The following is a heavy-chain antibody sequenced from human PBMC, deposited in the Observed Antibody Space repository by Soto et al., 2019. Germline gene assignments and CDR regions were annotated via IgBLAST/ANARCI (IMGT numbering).Heavy chain of an antibody. CDR3: ASRIAAAGPHYYYYYYMDV. CDR2: INHSGST. J-gene: IGHJ6*03. Sequence: QVQLQQWGAGLLKPSETLSLTCAVYGGSFSGYYWSWIRQPPGKGLEWIGEINHSGSTNYNPSLKSRVTRSVDTSKNQFSLKLSSVTAADTAVYYCASRIAAAGPHYYYYYYMDVWGKGTTVTVSS. D-gene: IGHD6-13*01. CDR1: GGSFSGYY. V-gene: IGHV4-34*01.